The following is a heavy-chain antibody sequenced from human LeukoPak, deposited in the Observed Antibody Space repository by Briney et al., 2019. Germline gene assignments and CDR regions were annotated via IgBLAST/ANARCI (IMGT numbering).Heavy chain of an antibody. J-gene: IGHJ4*02. D-gene: IGHD2-2*02. Sequence: SVKVSCKASGGTFSSYAISRVRQAPGQGLEWMGGIIPIFGTANYAQKFQGRVTITTDESTSTAYMELSSLRSEDTAVYYCARGMGYCSSTSCYTLFDYWGQGTLVTVSS. CDR3: ARGMGYCSSTSCYTLFDY. CDR2: IIPIFGTA. V-gene: IGHV1-69*05. CDR1: GGTFSSYA.